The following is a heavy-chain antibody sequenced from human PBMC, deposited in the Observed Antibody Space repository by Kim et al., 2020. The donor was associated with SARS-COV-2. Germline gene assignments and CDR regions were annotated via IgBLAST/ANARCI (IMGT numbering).Heavy chain of an antibody. V-gene: IGHV4-34*01. J-gene: IGHJ4*02. Sequence: SETLSLTCAVYGGSFSGYYWSWIRQPPGKGLEWIGEINHSGSTNYNPSLKSRVTISVDTSKNQFSLKLSSVTAADTAVYYCARGARALYITMVRGVGRYYFDYWGQGTLVTVSA. CDR1: GGSFSGYY. D-gene: IGHD3-10*01. CDR2: INHSGST. CDR3: ARGARALYITMVRGVGRYYFDY.